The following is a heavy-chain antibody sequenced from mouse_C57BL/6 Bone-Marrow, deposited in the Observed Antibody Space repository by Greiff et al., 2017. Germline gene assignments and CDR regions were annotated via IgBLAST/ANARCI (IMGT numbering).Heavy chain of an antibody. CDR1: GFNIKDDY. Sequence: VQLQQSGAELVRPGASVKLSCTASGFNIKDDYMHWVKQRPEQGLEWIGWIDPENGDTEYASKFQGKATITADTSSNTAYLQLSSLTSEDTAVYYCTRFTTVVAHFDVWGTVTTVTVSS. D-gene: IGHD1-1*01. CDR2: IDPENGDT. V-gene: IGHV14-4*01. CDR3: TRFTTVVAHFDV. J-gene: IGHJ1*03.